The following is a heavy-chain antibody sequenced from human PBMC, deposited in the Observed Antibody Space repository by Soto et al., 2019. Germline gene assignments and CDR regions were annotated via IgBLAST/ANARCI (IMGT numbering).Heavy chain of an antibody. V-gene: IGHV3-23*01. CDR1: GFTFSNFV. CDR2: ITGSGGRA. CDR3: AVHLGQNYYTMDV. J-gene: IGHJ6*02. Sequence: GGSLRLSCAASGFTFSNFVMSWVRHIPGKGLHWVSGITGSGGRAYYAGSVKGRFTISRDNSRNTLYLQLSRLGAEDTAMYHCAVHLGQNYYTMDVWGQGTTVTVS.